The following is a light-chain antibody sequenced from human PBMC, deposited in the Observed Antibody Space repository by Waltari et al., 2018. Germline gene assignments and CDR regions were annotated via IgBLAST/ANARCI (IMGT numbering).Light chain of an antibody. J-gene: IGKJ1*01. CDR3: QQYGSSPRT. V-gene: IGKV3-20*01. CDR2: GAS. Sequence: EIVLTQSPGTLSVSPGERATLSCRASQSVSSNHLAWYQQKTGQAPRLLIYGASSRATGIPDRFGGSGPGTDFTLTISRLEPEDFAVYYCQQYGSSPRTFGQGTKVEIK. CDR1: QSVSSNH.